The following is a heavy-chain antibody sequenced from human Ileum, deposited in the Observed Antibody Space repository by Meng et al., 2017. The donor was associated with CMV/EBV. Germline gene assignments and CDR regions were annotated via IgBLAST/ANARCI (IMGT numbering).Heavy chain of an antibody. CDR1: GFTFSSYW. Sequence: GESLKISCAASGFTFSSYWMHWVRQAPGKGLEWVSRIYSDGSSTSYADSVKGRFTVSRDNAKDTLYLQMNSLRAEDTAVYFCASTVDPAMGGAKRDYYGMDVWGQGTTVTVSS. CDR3: ASTVDPAMGGAKRDYYGMDV. CDR2: IYSDGSST. D-gene: IGHD5-18*01. J-gene: IGHJ6*02. V-gene: IGHV3-74*01.